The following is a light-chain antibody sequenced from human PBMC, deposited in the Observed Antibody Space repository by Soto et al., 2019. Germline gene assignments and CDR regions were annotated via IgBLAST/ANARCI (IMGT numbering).Light chain of an antibody. CDR3: QQYYSIPYT. CDR2: WAS. Sequence: DIVMTQSPDSLAVSLGEGATINCESSQSVFHNSNSKNYVAWYQQKPGQPPKLLIYWASTRESGVPDRFSGSGSGTHFTLTISSLQAADVAVYYCQQYYSIPYTFGQGPKLEI. CDR1: QSVFHNSNSKNY. V-gene: IGKV4-1*01. J-gene: IGKJ2*01.